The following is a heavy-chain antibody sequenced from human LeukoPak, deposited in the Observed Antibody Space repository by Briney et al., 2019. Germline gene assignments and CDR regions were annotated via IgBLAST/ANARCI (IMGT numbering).Heavy chain of an antibody. CDR3: AKDKVFGGELDY. Sequence: PGGSLRLSCAASGFTFDDYAMHWVRQAPGKGLEWVSGISWNGGTIGYADSVKGRFTISRDNAKNSLYLQMNSLRAEDTALYCCAKDKVFGGELDYWGQGTLVTVSS. V-gene: IGHV3-9*01. CDR1: GFTFDDYA. CDR2: ISWNGGTI. J-gene: IGHJ4*02. D-gene: IGHD3-10*01.